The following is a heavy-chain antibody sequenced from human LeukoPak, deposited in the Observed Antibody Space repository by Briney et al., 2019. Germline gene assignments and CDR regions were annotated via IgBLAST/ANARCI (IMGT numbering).Heavy chain of an antibody. CDR2: IKHDGSQK. CDR3: ATYSSTWGYLDF. D-gene: IGHD6-13*01. CDR1: GFTFSSYW. J-gene: IGHJ4*02. Sequence: PGGSLRLSCAASGFTFSSYWMTWARQAPGKGLEWVANIKHDGSQKYYVDSVKGRFTISGDNGKNSVYLHMNTLRVEDTAVYYCATYSSTWGYLDFWGQGTLVTVSS. V-gene: IGHV3-7*01.